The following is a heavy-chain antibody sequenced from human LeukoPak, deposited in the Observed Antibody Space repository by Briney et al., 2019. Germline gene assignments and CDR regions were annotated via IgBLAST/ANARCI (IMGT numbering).Heavy chain of an antibody. Sequence: GGSLRLSCAASGFTFSSYAMTWVRQAPGKGLEWVSVISDDGGSTYYADSVKDRFTISRDNSKNTLYLQMNSLRAEDTAVYYCAPTCSGGTCYLFDYWGQGTLVTVSS. CDR3: APTCSGGTCYLFDY. CDR1: GFTFSSYA. D-gene: IGHD2-15*01. CDR2: ISDDGGST. J-gene: IGHJ4*02. V-gene: IGHV3-23*01.